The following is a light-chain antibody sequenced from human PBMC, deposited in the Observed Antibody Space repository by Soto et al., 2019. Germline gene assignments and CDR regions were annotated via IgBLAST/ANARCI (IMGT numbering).Light chain of an antibody. V-gene: IGKV4-1*01. CDR2: WAS. J-gene: IGKJ5*01. Sequence: DIVMTQSPDSLAVSLGERATINCKSSQSVLYSSNNKNYLAWYQQKPGQPPKLLIYWASTRESGVPDRFSGSGSGTDFTLTISSLQAEDVAVYHCQQYYGTPITFGQGTRLEI. CDR3: QQYYGTPIT. CDR1: QSVLYSSNNKNY.